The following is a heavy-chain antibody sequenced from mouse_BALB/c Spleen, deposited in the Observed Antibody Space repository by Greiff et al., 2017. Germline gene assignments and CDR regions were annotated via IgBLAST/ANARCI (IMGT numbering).Heavy chain of an antibody. J-gene: IGHJ2*01. V-gene: IGHV5-6-4*01. CDR3: TRQGKLGLGFDY. Sequence: EVQGVESGGGLVKPGGSLKLSCAASGFTFSSYTMSWVRQTPEKRLEWVATISSGGSYTYYPDSVKGRFTISRDNAKNTLYLQMSSLKSEDTAMYYCTRQGKLGLGFDYWGQGTTLTVSS. D-gene: IGHD4-1*01. CDR1: GFTFSSYT. CDR2: ISSGGSYT.